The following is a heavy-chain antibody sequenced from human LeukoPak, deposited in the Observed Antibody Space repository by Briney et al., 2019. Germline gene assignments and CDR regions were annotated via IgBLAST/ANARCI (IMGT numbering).Heavy chain of an antibody. Sequence: PSETLSLTCTVSGGSISSYYWSWIRQPPGKGLEWIGYIYYSGSTNYKPSLKSRVTISVDTSKNQFSLKLSSVTAADTAVYYCARGSRPVDPWGQGTLVTVSS. CDR1: GGSISSYY. CDR3: ARGSRPVDP. CDR2: IYYSGST. V-gene: IGHV4-59*01. J-gene: IGHJ5*02.